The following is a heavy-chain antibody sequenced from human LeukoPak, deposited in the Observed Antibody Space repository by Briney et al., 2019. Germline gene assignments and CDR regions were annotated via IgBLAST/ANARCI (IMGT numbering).Heavy chain of an antibody. CDR2: IIPIFGTA. V-gene: IGHV1-69*13. J-gene: IGHJ6*02. D-gene: IGHD4-11*01. CDR3: ATDYSNYAYYYYYYGMDV. Sequence: SVKVSCKASRGTFSSYAISWVRQAPGQGLEWMGGIIPIFGTANYAQKFQGRVTITADESTSTAYMELSSLRSEDTAVYYCATDYSNYAYYYYYYGMDVWGQGTTVTVSS. CDR1: RGTFSSYA.